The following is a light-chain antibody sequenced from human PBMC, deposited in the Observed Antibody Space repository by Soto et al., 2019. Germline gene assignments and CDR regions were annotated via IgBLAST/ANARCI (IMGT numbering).Light chain of an antibody. Sequence: DIQMTQSPSTLSASVGDRVTITCRASQSISSWLAWYQQKPGKAPKLLIYDASSLESGVPSRFSGSGSGTDFTLTTSSLHPDDFATYYCQQYNSYSGTFGQGPKVEIK. CDR1: QSISSW. CDR3: QQYNSYSGT. CDR2: DAS. J-gene: IGKJ1*01. V-gene: IGKV1-5*01.